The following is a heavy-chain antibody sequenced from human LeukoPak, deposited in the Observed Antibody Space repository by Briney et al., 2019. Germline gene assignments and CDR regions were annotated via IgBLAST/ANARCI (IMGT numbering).Heavy chain of an antibody. CDR3: ARLDKGIKAAHFDY. CDR1: GYSISSGYY. D-gene: IGHD6-25*01. J-gene: IGHJ4*02. CDR2: ISYSGST. Sequence: SETLSLTCTVSGYSISSGYYWGWIRQPPGKGLEWIGVISYSGSTYYNPSLKSRVTISVDASKSHFSLKLSSVTAADTAIYYCARLDKGIKAAHFDYWGQGTLVTVSS. V-gene: IGHV4-38-2*02.